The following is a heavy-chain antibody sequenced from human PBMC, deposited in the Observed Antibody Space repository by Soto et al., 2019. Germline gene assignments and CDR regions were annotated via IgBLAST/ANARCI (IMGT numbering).Heavy chain of an antibody. CDR1: GFTFCTHA. CDR3: ARDQIGITTAGGGRIDR. CDR2: VSFDGSNK. Sequence: QVQLVESGGGVVQPGRSLRLSCAASGFTFCTHAMHWVRQAPGKGLECVAIVSFDGSNKYYADSVKGRFTISRDNSKNTLYLQMSGLTPEDTAFYYCARDQIGITTAGGGRIDRWGQGTLVTVSS. V-gene: IGHV3-30-3*01. D-gene: IGHD6-13*01. J-gene: IGHJ5*02.